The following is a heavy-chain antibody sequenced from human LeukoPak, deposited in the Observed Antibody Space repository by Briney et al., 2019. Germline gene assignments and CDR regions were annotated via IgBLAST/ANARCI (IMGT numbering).Heavy chain of an antibody. Sequence: ASVKVSCKTSGYVFINYGIAWVRQAPGQGLEWMGWINTYKGNTTYAPKLQGRVTMTADTSTTTAYMELRSLRPDDTAVYYCARQLLEWSGSYYSYYYMDVWGKGTTLTVSS. CDR1: GYVFINYG. D-gene: IGHD3-3*01. CDR2: INTYKGNT. J-gene: IGHJ6*03. CDR3: ARQLLEWSGSYYSYYYMDV. V-gene: IGHV1-18*01.